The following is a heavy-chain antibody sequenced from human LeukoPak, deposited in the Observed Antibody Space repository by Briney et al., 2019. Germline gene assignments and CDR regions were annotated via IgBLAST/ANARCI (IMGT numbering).Heavy chain of an antibody. V-gene: IGHV3-21*01. CDR2: ISSSSSYI. Sequence: GSLRLSCAASGFTFSSYSMNWVRQAPGKGLEWVSSISSSSSYIYYADSVKGRFTISRDNAKNSLYLQMNSLRAEDTAVYYCARGMSPYYYGSGSYYSYWGQGTLVTVSS. J-gene: IGHJ4*02. D-gene: IGHD3-10*01. CDR3: ARGMSPYYYGSGSYYSY. CDR1: GFTFSSYS.